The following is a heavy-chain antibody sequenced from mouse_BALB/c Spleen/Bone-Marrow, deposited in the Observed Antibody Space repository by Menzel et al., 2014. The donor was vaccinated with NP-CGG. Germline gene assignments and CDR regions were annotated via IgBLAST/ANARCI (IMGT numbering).Heavy chain of an antibody. J-gene: IGHJ3*01. Sequence: QVQLQQSGPELVRPGVSVKISCKGSGYTFTDYAMHWVKQSHAKSLEWIGVISTYSGNTNYNQKFKGKATMIVDKSSSTAYMELARLTSEDSAIYYCARGSMITTDWFAYWGQGTLVTVSA. CDR1: GYTFTDYA. CDR2: ISTYSGNT. CDR3: ARGSMITTDWFAY. V-gene: IGHV1-67*01. D-gene: IGHD2-4*01.